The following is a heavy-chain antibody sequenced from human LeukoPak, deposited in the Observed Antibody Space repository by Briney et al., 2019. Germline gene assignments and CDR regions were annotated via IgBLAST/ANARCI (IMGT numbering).Heavy chain of an antibody. V-gene: IGHV1-3*01. CDR3: ARVLGSGSYWGEYYYYYYGMDV. D-gene: IGHD3-10*01. J-gene: IGHJ6*02. CDR1: GYPFPNYA. Sequence: ASVKVSCKASGYPFPNYAIHWVRQAPGQAPGQRLEWLGWINVDNGNTKYSQKVQGRVTIRRDTSANTAYMELSSLRSDDTAVYYCARVLGSGSYWGEYYYYYYGMDVWGQGTTVTVSS. CDR2: INVDNGNT.